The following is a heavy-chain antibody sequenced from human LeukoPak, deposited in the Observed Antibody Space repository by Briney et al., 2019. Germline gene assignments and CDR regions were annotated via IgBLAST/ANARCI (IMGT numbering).Heavy chain of an antibody. CDR1: GFTFDDYG. D-gene: IGHD3-10*01. J-gene: IGHJ3*02. V-gene: IGHV4-38-2*01. CDR2: IYYSGNT. CDR3: AKSNGYGLVDI. Sequence: GSLRLSCAVSGFTFDDYGMSWIRQPPGKGLEWIANIYYSGNTYYNPSLKSRVTISLDMSKNHFSLRVGSLTAADTAVYYCAKSNGYGLVDIWGQGTMVTVSS.